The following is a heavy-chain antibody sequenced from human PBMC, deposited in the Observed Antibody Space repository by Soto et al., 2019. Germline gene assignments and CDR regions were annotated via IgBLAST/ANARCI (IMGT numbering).Heavy chain of an antibody. D-gene: IGHD6-6*01. CDR1: GYTFTSYD. Sequence: QVQLVQSGAEVKKPGASVKVSCKASGYTFTSYDINWVRQATGQGLEWMGWMNPNSGNTGYAQKFQGRVTMTRNTSISTAYMELSSLRSEDTAVYYCARGKFGIAARPLGCWFDPWGQGTLVTVSS. CDR3: ARGKFGIAARPLGCWFDP. CDR2: MNPNSGNT. V-gene: IGHV1-8*01. J-gene: IGHJ5*02.